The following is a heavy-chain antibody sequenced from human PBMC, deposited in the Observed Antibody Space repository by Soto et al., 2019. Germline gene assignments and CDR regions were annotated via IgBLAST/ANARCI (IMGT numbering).Heavy chain of an antibody. D-gene: IGHD3-16*01. CDR3: ARGGGPYVWFNEF. J-gene: IGHJ4*02. CDR1: GGLFSSFA. Sequence: QEQLVQSGPEVRKPGSSVKVSCKDSGGLFSSFAISWVRQAPGEGLEWLGGIIPVFGTTNYAEKFQGRVTITADESTNTAYRELTSLTSGDTAIYYCARGGGPYVWFNEFWGQGTLVTVSS. V-gene: IGHV1-69*01. CDR2: IIPVFGTT.